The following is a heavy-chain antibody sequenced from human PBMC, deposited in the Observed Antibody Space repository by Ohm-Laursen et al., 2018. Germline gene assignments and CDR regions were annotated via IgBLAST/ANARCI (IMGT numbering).Heavy chain of an antibody. CDR3: AKDFHRGATVTAGWYFDL. CDR1: GFTFSSYG. CDR2: VSYDGSNK. Sequence: SLRLSCSASGFTFSSYGMHWVRQAPGKGLEWVAVVSYDGSNKYYADSVKGRFTISRDNSKNTLYLQMNSLRAEDKAAYFCAKDFHRGATVTAGWYFDLWGRGTLVTVSS. V-gene: IGHV3-30*18. D-gene: IGHD4-17*01. J-gene: IGHJ2*01.